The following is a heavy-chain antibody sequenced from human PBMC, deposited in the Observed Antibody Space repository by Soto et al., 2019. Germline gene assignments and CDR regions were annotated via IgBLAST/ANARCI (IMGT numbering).Heavy chain of an antibody. J-gene: IGHJ6*02. CDR1: GFTFSSYW. D-gene: IGHD1-1*01. Sequence: EVQLVESGGGLVQPGGSLRLSCAASGFTFSSYWMHWVRQAPGKGLVWVSRINSDGSSTTYADSVKGRFTLSRDNATNTLYLQMNSPRAEDTAVYSCAREEAWNDDGGRYYSGMDVWGQGTTVTVSS. CDR3: AREEAWNDDGGRYYSGMDV. V-gene: IGHV3-74*01. CDR2: INSDGSST.